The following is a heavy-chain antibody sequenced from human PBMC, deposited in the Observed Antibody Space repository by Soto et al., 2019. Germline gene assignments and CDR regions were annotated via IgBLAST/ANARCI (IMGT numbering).Heavy chain of an antibody. CDR3: ARQSSRGSKGTFDP. V-gene: IGHV4-39*01. D-gene: IGHD3-22*01. Sequence: PSETLSLTCTVSGGSISSSSYYWGWIRQPPGKGLEWIGSIYYSGSTYYNPSLKSRVTISVDTSKNQFSLKLSSVTAADTAVYYCARQSSRGSKGTFDPWGQGTLVTVSS. CDR2: IYYSGST. CDR1: GGSISSSSYY. J-gene: IGHJ5*02.